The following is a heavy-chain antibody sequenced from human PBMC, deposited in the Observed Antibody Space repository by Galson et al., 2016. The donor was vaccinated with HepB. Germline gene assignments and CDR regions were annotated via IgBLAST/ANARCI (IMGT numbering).Heavy chain of an antibody. CDR3: TRAYVGKARRGTYWYFVL. Sequence: SLRLSCAASGFTFSSYAMTWVRQAPGKGLEWVSSITSSSNYIYYADSVRGRFPISRDNAKNSLHLQMNSLRAEDTAVYYCTRAYVGKARRGTYWYFVLWGRGTLVTASS. CDR2: ITSSSNYI. J-gene: IGHJ2*01. CDR1: GFTFSSYA. V-gene: IGHV3-21*01. D-gene: IGHD4-23*01.